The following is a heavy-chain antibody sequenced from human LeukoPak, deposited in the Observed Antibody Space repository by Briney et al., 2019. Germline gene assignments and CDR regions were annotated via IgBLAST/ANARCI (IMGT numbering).Heavy chain of an antibody. V-gene: IGHV1-69*05. J-gene: IGHJ3*02. CDR3: AASSSGEDAFDI. Sequence: GASVKVSCKASGGTFSSYAISWVRQAPGQGLEWMGGIIPIFGTANYAQKFQGRVTMTTDTSTSTAYMELRSLRSDDTAVYYCAASSSGEDAFDIWGQGTMVTVSS. CDR2: IIPIFGTA. CDR1: GGTFSSYA. D-gene: IGHD1-1*01.